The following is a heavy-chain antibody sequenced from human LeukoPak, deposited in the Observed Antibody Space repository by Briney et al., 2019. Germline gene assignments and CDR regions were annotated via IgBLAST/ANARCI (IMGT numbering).Heavy chain of an antibody. V-gene: IGHV3-48*03. J-gene: IGHJ6*03. CDR1: GFTFSSYE. CDR3: ARSGNRITPGNYYYYYMDV. Sequence: GGSLRLSCAASGFTFSSYEMNWVRQAPGKGLEWVSYISSSGRTIYYADSVKGRFTISRDNAKNSLYLQMNSLRTEDTAVYYCARSGNRITPGNYYYYYMDVWGKGTTVTVSS. D-gene: IGHD4-23*01. CDR2: ISSSGRTI.